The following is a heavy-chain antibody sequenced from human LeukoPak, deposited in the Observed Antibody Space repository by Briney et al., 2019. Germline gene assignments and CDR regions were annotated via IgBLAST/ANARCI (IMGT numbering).Heavy chain of an antibody. CDR2: ISAYNGNT. CDR1: GYTFTSYG. V-gene: IGHV1-18*01. J-gene: IGHJ6*03. D-gene: IGHD1-7*01. Sequence: ASVKVSCKASGYTFTSYGISWVRQAPGQGLEWMGWISAYNGNTNYAQKLQGRVSMTTDTSTSTAYMELRSLRSDDTAVYYCARSFRYNWNYSYYYYYYMDVWGKGTTVTVSS. CDR3: ARSFRYNWNYSYYYYYYMDV.